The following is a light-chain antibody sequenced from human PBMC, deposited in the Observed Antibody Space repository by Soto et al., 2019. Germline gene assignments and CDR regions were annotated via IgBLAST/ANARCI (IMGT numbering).Light chain of an antibody. CDR2: DAS. CDR1: QSISSW. Sequence: DIQMTQSPSTLSASVGDRVTITCRASQSISSWLAWYQQKPGKAPKLLIYDASSLESGVPSRFSGSGSVTEFTLTISSLQPDDFATYYCQQYNSYWTFGQGTQVEIK. J-gene: IGKJ1*01. CDR3: QQYNSYWT. V-gene: IGKV1-5*01.